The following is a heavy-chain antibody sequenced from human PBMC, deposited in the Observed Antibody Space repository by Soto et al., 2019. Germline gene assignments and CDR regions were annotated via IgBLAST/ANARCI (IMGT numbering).Heavy chain of an antibody. Sequence: GGSLRLSCAASGFTFSSYGMHWVHQAPGKGLEWVAVIWYDGSNKYYADSVKGRFTISRDNSKNTLYLQMNSLRAEDTAVYYCARVSLGYCSSTSCYDAFDIWGQGTMVTVSS. D-gene: IGHD2-2*01. CDR3: ARVSLGYCSSTSCYDAFDI. CDR2: IWYDGSNK. J-gene: IGHJ3*02. CDR1: GFTFSSYG. V-gene: IGHV3-33*08.